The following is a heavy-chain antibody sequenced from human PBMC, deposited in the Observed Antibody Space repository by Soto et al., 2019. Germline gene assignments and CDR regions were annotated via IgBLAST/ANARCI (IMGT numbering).Heavy chain of an antibody. J-gene: IGHJ5*02. CDR2: ISYDGSNK. V-gene: IGHV3-30*18. CDR3: AKDSGSYFNP. Sequence: QVQLVESGGGVVQPGRSLRLSCAASGFTFSSYGMHWVRQAPGKGLEWVAVISYDGSNKYYADSVKGRFTISRDNSKNTLYLQMNSLRAEDTAVYYCAKDSGSYFNPWGQGTLVTVSS. CDR1: GFTFSSYG. D-gene: IGHD1-26*01.